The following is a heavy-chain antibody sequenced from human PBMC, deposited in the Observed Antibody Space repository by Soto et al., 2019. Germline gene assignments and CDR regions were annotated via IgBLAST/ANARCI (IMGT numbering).Heavy chain of an antibody. D-gene: IGHD2-2*01. Sequence: GGSLRLSCAASGFIFSDYWMSWVRQAPGKGLEWVSSISSSSSYIYYADSVKGRFTISRDNAKNSLYLQMNSLRAEDTALYYFARYMLRDLAKFGTYCSSTSCYQDYWGQGTLVTVSS. CDR2: ISSSSSYI. CDR3: ARYMLRDLAKFGTYCSSTSCYQDY. J-gene: IGHJ4*02. V-gene: IGHV3-21*01. CDR1: GFIFSDYW.